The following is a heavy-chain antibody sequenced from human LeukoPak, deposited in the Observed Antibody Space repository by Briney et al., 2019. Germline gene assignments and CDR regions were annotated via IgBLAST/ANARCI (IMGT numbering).Heavy chain of an antibody. V-gene: IGHV7-4-1*02. Sequence: GASVKVSCKASGYTFTNHSINWVRQAPGQGLEYMGWINTYTGNPTYAQGFTGRFVFSLDTSVSTAYLQISSLKTEDTAVYYCARAESNFELGFDWFDSWGQGTLVTVSS. D-gene: IGHD4-11*01. CDR2: INTYTGNP. CDR1: GYTFTNHS. CDR3: ARAESNFELGFDWFDS. J-gene: IGHJ5*01.